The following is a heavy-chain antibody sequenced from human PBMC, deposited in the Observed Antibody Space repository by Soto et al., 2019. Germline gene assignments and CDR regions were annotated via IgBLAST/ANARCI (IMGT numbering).Heavy chain of an antibody. CDR1: RFTFSSYA. V-gene: IGHV3-23*01. CDR3: AKGSASSRPYYFDY. J-gene: IGHJ4*02. CDR2: ITDSGGDT. Sequence: GGSLRLSFAASRFTFSSYAMSWVRQAPGKGLEWVSAITDSGGDTYHADSVKGRFTISRDNTDNTLYLQMNSLRAEDTAVYYCAKGSASSRPYYFDYWGQGTLVTVSS. D-gene: IGHD2-2*01.